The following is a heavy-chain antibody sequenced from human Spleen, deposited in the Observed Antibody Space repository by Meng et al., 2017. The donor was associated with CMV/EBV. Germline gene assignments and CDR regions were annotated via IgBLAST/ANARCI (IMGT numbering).Heavy chain of an antibody. CDR1: GFSFSSYS. Sequence: GESLRLSCKASGFSFSSYSMSWVRQAPGKGLEWVSSISSPSLHIYYRDSVKGRFTISRDNAENSLFLQMNSLRVEDTALYYCAKISVAPTAHDSFDIWGQGTMVTVSS. CDR2: ISSPSLHI. CDR3: AKISVAPTAHDSFDI. J-gene: IGHJ3*02. D-gene: IGHD2-2*01. V-gene: IGHV3-21*01.